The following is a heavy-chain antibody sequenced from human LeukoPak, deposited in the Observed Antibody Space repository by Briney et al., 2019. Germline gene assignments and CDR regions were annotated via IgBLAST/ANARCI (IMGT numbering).Heavy chain of an antibody. V-gene: IGHV1-2*02. J-gene: IGHJ5*02. CDR1: GYTSTGDF. CDR2: INSDSGGT. D-gene: IGHD6-6*01. CDR3: ARGNIATRRGENWFDP. Sequence: ASVKVSCKASGYTSTGDFIHWVRPAPGQRGEWLGWINSDSGGTNYTRKFQGRVTMTRDTSISTAYMELSSLRSDDTAVFYCARGNIATRRGENWFDPWGQGTLVTVSS.